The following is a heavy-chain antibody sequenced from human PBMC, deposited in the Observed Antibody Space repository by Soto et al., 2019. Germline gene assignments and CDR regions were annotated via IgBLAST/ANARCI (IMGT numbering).Heavy chain of an antibody. Sequence: TSETLSLTCSVSGGSISSYYWSWIRQPPGKGLEWIGYVHYSVGTNYKPSLQSRVTMSVETSKNQFSLKLNSVTAADTAVYYCIGTSRDFDIWGQGKMVTVS. CDR3: IGTSRDFDI. V-gene: IGHV4-59*01. CDR2: VHYSVGT. CDR1: GGSISSYY. D-gene: IGHD2-2*01. J-gene: IGHJ3*02.